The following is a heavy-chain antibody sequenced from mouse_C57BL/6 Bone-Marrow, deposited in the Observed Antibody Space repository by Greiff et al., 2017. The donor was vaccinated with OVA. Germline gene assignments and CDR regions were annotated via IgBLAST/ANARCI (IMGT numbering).Heavy chain of an antibody. Sequence: VQVVESGAELVRPGTSVKVSCKASGYAFTNYLIEWVKQRPGPGLEWIGVINPGSGGTNYNEKFKGKATLTADKSSSTAYMQLSSLTSEDSAVYFCARAAVVATYYYAMDYWGQGTSVTVSS. J-gene: IGHJ4*01. D-gene: IGHD1-1*01. V-gene: IGHV1-54*01. CDR2: INPGSGGT. CDR1: GYAFTNYL. CDR3: ARAAVVATYYYAMDY.